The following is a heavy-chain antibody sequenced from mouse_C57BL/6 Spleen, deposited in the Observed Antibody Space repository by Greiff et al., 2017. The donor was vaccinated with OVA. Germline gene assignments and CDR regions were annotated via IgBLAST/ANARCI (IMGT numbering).Heavy chain of an antibody. CDR1: GYTFTSYW. Sequence: QVQLQQPGAELVMPGASVKLSCKASGYTFTSYWMHWVKQRPGKGLEWIGEIDPSASYTNYNQKFQGKSTLTVDKSSSTAYMQLSSLTSEDSAVYYYARYKGVYFDDWGQGTTLTVSS. CDR3: ARYKGVYFDD. CDR2: IDPSASYT. J-gene: IGHJ2*01. V-gene: IGHV1-69*01.